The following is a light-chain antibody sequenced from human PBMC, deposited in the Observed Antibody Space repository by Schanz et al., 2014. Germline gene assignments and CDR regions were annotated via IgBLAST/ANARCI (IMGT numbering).Light chain of an antibody. J-gene: IGLJ3*02. CDR1: SNDVGGYNY. V-gene: IGLV2-8*01. CDR3: CSYAGSYTWV. Sequence: QSALTQPPSASGSPGQSVTISCTGTSNDVGGYNYVSWYQQHPGKAPKVMISQVTRRPSGVPDRFSGSKSGNTASLTVSGLQAEDEADYYCCSYAGSYTWVFGGGTKLTVL. CDR2: QVT.